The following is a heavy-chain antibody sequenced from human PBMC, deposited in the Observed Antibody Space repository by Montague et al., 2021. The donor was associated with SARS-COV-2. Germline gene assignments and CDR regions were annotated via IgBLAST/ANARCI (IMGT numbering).Heavy chain of an antibody. D-gene: IGHD6-6*01. V-gene: IGHV4-4*07. CDR1: GGSITGFS. Sequence: SETLSLTCAVSGGSITGFSWSWVRQPAGKGLEWIGRVTTSGTTNYSPSLRSRVTMSVDTSKNQFSLNLNSVTAADTAIYYCARTPTRPLPLGSWGQGTLVTVSS. J-gene: IGHJ4*02. CDR3: ARTPTRPLPLGS. CDR2: VTTSGTT.